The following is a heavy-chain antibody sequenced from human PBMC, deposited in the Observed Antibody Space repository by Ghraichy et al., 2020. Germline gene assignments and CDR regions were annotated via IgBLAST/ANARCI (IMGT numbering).Heavy chain of an antibody. CDR1: GFTFSSNA. CDR3: AKRRPQWVVIDS. V-gene: IGHV3-23*01. Sequence: GVLNISCVGSGFTFSSNAMSWVRQAPGKGLEWVSGISANGGNSYYADSVKDRFTISRDNSKNSLYLQMNSLRAEDTAIYYCAKRRPQWVVIDSWGQGTLVTVSS. CDR2: ISANGGNS. J-gene: IGHJ5*01. D-gene: IGHD6-19*01.